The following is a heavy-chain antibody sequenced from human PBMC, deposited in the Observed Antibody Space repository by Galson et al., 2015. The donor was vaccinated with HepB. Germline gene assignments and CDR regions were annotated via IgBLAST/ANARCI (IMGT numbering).Heavy chain of an antibody. V-gene: IGHV1-2*02. CDR3: ARDPLYYYDSSGAGAFDI. D-gene: IGHD3-22*01. CDR2: INPNSGGT. J-gene: IGHJ3*02. Sequence: SVKVSCKASGYTFTSYYMHWVRQAPGQGLEWMGWINPNSGGTNYAQKFQGRVTMTRDTSISTAYMELSRLRSDDTAVYYCARDPLYYYDSSGAGAFDIWGQGTMVTVSS. CDR1: GYTFTSYY.